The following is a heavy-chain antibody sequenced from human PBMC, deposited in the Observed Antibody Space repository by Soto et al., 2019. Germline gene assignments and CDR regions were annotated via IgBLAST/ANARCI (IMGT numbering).Heavy chain of an antibody. Sequence: GGSLRLSCAASGFTFSSYAMSWVRQAPGKGLEWVSAISGSAGSTYYADSVKGRFTISRDNSKNTLYLQMNSLRAEDTALYYCVILALGKFDFWGQGTLVTVSS. CDR2: ISGSAGST. CDR1: GFTFSSYA. CDR3: VILALGKFDF. D-gene: IGHD1-26*01. J-gene: IGHJ4*02. V-gene: IGHV3-23*01.